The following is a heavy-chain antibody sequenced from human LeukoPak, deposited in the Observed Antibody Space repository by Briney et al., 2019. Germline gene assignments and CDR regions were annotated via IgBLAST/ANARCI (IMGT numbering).Heavy chain of an antibody. CDR1: GGSFSGYY. D-gene: IGHD3-10*01. J-gene: IGHJ4*02. CDR2: INHSGST. V-gene: IGHV4-34*01. CDR3: ARGPVNYGSGSYYLRN. Sequence: PSETLSLTGAVYGGSFSGYYWSWIRQPPGKGLEWIGEINHSGSTNYNPSLKSRVTISVDTSKNQFSLKLSSVTAADTAVYYCARGPVNYGSGSYYLRNWGQGTLVTVSS.